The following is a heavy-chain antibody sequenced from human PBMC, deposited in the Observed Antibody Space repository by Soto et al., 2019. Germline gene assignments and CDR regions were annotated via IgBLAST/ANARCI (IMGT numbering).Heavy chain of an antibody. V-gene: IGHV1-18*01. CDR3: ARDKVWGGFDI. CDR1: GYSFSNYN. Sequence: VASVKVSCKSSGYSFSNYNFCWVRQAPGQGLEWLGWISGYNGNTNYAQKLQGRVTMTTDSFTSTAYMELRSLRSDDTAVYYCARDKVWGGFDIWGQGTMVTVSS. D-gene: IGHD3-16*01. CDR2: ISGYNGNT. J-gene: IGHJ3*02.